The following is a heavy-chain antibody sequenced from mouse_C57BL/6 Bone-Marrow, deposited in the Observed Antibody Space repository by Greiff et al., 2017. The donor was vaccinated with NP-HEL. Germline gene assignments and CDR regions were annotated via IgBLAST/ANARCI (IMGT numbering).Heavy chain of an antibody. CDR1: GYAFSSSW. D-gene: IGHD1-1*01. V-gene: IGHV1-82*01. CDR3: ARSGITTGVDWYFDV. Sequence: QVQLQQSGPELVKPGASVKISCKASGYAFSSSWMNWVKQRPGKGLEWIGRIYPGDGDTNYNGKFKGKATLTADKSSSTAYMQLSSLTSEDSAVYFCARSGITTGVDWYFDVWGTGTTVTVSS. CDR2: IYPGDGDT. J-gene: IGHJ1*03.